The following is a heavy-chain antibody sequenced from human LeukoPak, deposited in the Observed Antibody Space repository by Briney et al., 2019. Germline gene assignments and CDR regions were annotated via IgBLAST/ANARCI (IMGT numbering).Heavy chain of an antibody. V-gene: IGHV5-51*01. CDR1: GYSFTSYW. D-gene: IGHD3-22*01. CDR3: ASTYYYDSSGYYYFDY. CDR2: IYPGDSYT. Sequence: GESLKISCKGSGYSFTSYWIGWVRQMPGGGLEWMGIIYPGDSYTNYSPSFQGHVTISADKSISTAYLQWSSLKASDTAMYYCASTYYYDSSGYYYFDYWGQGTLVTVSS. J-gene: IGHJ4*02.